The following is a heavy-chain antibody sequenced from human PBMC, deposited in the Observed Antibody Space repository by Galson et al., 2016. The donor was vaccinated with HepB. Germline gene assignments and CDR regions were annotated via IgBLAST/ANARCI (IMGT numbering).Heavy chain of an antibody. CDR3: EKSNRNNGWPLADN. CDR2: ISGSGYAT. CDR1: GFTFSDCA. D-gene: IGHD1/OR15-1a*01. V-gene: IGHV3-23*01. J-gene: IGHJ4*02. Sequence: SLRLSCAASGFTFSDCAMHWVRQAPGKGLEWVSIISGSGYATYYADSVRGRFTISRDNSKNTVFLQLNSLRAGDTAVYYCEKSNRNNGWPLADNWGQGTLVTVSS.